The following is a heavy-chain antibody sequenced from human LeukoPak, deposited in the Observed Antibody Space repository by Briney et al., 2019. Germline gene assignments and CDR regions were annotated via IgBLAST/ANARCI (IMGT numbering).Heavy chain of an antibody. CDR2: IYYSGST. Sequence: SETLSLTCTVSGGSISSSYSWGWIRQPPGKGLEWIGNIYYSGSTYYNSSLKSRVTISVDTSKNQFSLNLSSVTASDTGIYYCASTKLGYSSGWHWGQGTLVTVSS. CDR3: ASTKLGYSSGWH. CDR1: GGSISSSYS. D-gene: IGHD6-19*01. J-gene: IGHJ4*02. V-gene: IGHV4-39*01.